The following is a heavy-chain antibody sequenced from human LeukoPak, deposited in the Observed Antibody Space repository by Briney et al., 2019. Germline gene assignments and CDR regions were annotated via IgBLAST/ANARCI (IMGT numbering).Heavy chain of an antibody. CDR1: GDSVSSNSAA. J-gene: IGHJ6*02. CDR3: ARGAWYNWNGNYYYYGMDV. D-gene: IGHD1-1*01. CDR2: TYYRSKWYN. V-gene: IGHV6-1*01. Sequence: SQTLSLTYAISGDSVSSNSAAWNWIRQSPSRGLEWLGRTYYRSKWYNDYAVSVKSRITINPDTSKNQFCLQLNSVTPEDTAVYYCARGAWYNWNGNYYYYGMDVWGQGTTVTVSS.